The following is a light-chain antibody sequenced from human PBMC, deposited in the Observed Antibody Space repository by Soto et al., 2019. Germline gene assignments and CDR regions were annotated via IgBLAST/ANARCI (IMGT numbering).Light chain of an antibody. J-gene: IGKJ1*01. CDR1: QSVLYSSNNKTY. V-gene: IGKV4-1*01. Sequence: DIVMTQSPDSLAVSLGESATINCKSSQSVLYSSNNKTYLAWYQQKPGQPPKLLIYWASTRESGVPDRFSGSGSGTDSTLTISSLQAEGVAVYYCEQYYSTPRTFGQGTKVEIK. CDR3: EQYYSTPRT. CDR2: WAS.